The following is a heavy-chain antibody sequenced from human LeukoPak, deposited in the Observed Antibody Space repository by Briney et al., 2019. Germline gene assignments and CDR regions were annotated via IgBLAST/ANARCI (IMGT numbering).Heavy chain of an antibody. CDR3: ARERMTTVTTHYYYYMDV. V-gene: IGHV1-2*06. CDR2: INPNSGGT. D-gene: IGHD4-17*01. J-gene: IGHJ6*03. CDR1: GYTFTSYG. Sequence: ASVKVSCKASGYTFTSYGISWVRQAPGQGLEWMGRINPNSGGTNYAQKFQGRVTMTRDTSISTAYMELSRLRSDDTAVYYCARERMTTVTTHYYYYMDVWGKGTTVTVSS.